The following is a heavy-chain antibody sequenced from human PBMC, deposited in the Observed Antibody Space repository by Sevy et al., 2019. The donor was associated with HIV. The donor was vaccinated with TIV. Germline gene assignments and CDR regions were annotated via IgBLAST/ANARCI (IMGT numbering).Heavy chain of an antibody. CDR2: ISGSGGDT. CDR3: AKDAYYYDGSGYSMSQWYYGMDV. J-gene: IGHJ6*02. D-gene: IGHD3-22*01. CDR1: GFTFRTYA. Sequence: GGSLRLSCAASGFTFRTYAMSWVRQAPGKGLERVSDISGSGGDTYYADSVKGRFTISRDNSKNTLYLQMSSLRAEDTAVYYCAKDAYYYDGSGYSMSQWYYGMDVWRQGTTVTVSS. V-gene: IGHV3-23*01.